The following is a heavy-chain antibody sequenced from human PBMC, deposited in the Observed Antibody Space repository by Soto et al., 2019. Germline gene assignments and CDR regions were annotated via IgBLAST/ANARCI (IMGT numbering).Heavy chain of an antibody. CDR2: MNPNSGNT. CDR3: ARGVRRPIAVAAPSYYYYYMDV. Sequence: ASVKVSCKASGYTFTSYDINWVRQATGQGLEWMGWMNPNSGNTGYAQKFQGRVTMTRNTSISTAYMELGSLRSEDTAVYYCARGVRRPIAVAAPSYYYYYMDVWGKGTTVTVSS. J-gene: IGHJ6*03. D-gene: IGHD6-19*01. CDR1: GYTFTSYD. V-gene: IGHV1-8*01.